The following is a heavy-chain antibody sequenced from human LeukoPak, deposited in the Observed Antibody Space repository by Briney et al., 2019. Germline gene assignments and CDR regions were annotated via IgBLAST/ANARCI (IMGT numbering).Heavy chain of an antibody. D-gene: IGHD2-2*02. CDR1: GFTFSSYA. V-gene: IGHV3-30-3*01. CDR3: TLGGYCSSTSCYTGAPFDY. Sequence: PGGSLRLSCAASGFTFSSYAMHWVRQAPGKGLEWVAVISYDGSNKYYADSVKGRFTISRDNSKNTLYVQMNSLRAEDTAVYYCTLGGYCSSTSCYTGAPFDYWGQGTLVTVSS. J-gene: IGHJ4*02. CDR2: ISYDGSNK.